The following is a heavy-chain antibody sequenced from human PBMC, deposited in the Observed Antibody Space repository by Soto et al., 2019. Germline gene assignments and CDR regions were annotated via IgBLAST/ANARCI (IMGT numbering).Heavy chain of an antibody. D-gene: IGHD3-10*01. J-gene: IGHJ3*02. CDR3: ARDRPGDEGDGFDI. CDR2: LYSGGST. V-gene: IGHV3-53*02. CDR1: GLTVSSNY. Sequence: EVQLVETGGGLIQPGVSLRLSCAASGLTVSSNYMNWVRQAPGKGLEWVSVLYSGGSTHYAGSVKGRFIISRDNSKNTLYLQMNSLRVEDTAVYYCARDRPGDEGDGFDIWGHGTMVTVSS.